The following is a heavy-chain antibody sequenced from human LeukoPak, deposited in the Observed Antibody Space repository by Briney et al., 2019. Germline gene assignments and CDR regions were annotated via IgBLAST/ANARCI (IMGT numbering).Heavy chain of an antibody. Sequence: SETLSLTCTVSGGSISSGSYYWSWIRQPAGKGLEWIGRIYTSGSTNYNPSLKSRVTISVDTSKNQFSLKLSSVTAADTAVYYCARDRGSGSYGGAFDIWGRGTMVTVSS. D-gene: IGHD1-26*01. V-gene: IGHV4-61*02. CDR2: IYTSGST. CDR3: ARDRGSGSYGGAFDI. CDR1: GGSISSGSYY. J-gene: IGHJ3*02.